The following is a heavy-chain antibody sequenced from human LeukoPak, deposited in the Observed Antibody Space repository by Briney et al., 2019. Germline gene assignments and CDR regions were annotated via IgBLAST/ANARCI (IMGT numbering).Heavy chain of an antibody. D-gene: IGHD6-19*01. V-gene: IGHV3-30*02. CDR1: GFTFSTYG. J-gene: IGHJ4*02. CDR2: IRYDGSNK. Sequence: GGSLRLSCAASGFTFSTYGMHWVRQAPGKGLEWVAFIRYDGSNKYYADSVKGRFTISRDNSKNTLNLQMNSLRSDDTAVYYCARVPSSGWYRRMDYWGQGTLVTVSS. CDR3: ARVPSSGWYRRMDY.